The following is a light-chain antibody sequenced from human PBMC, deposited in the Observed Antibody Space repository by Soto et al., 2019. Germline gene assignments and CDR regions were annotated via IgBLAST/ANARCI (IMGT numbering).Light chain of an antibody. CDR1: QSVNQK. Sequence: EIVLTQSPATLSVSPGERATLSCRASQSVNQKLGWYQQKPGQAPRLLIYVASYRATGITARFRGSGSGTEYTLTISNRQAEYFAVYYCQQFNNWPHTFGQGTRLEIK. CDR3: QQFNNWPHT. CDR2: VAS. J-gene: IGKJ2*01. V-gene: IGKV3-15*01.